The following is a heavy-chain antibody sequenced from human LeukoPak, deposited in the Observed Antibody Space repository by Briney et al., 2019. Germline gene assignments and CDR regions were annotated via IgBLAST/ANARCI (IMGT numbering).Heavy chain of an antibody. CDR1: GFTFSDYY. CDR3: ARESGSGWYDAFDI. CDR2: ISSSGSTI. Sequence: KPGGSLRLSCAASGFTFSDYYMSWIRQAPGKGLEWVSYISSSGSTIYYADSVKGRFTTSRDNAKNSLYLQMNSLRAEDTAVYYCARESGSGWYDAFDIWGQGTMVTVSS. J-gene: IGHJ3*02. V-gene: IGHV3-11*01. D-gene: IGHD6-19*01.